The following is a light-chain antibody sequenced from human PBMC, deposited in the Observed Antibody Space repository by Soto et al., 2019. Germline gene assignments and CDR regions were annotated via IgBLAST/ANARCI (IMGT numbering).Light chain of an antibody. CDR3: CSYAGSYTYV. CDR1: SSDVGGYKY. J-gene: IGLJ1*01. CDR2: DVS. Sequence: QSALTQPRSVSGSPGQSVTISCTGTSSDVGGYKYVSWYQQHPGKAPKLMIYDVSKRPSGVPDRFSGSKSGNTASLTISGLRAEDEAGYYCCSYAGSYTYVFGTGTKVTVL. V-gene: IGLV2-11*01.